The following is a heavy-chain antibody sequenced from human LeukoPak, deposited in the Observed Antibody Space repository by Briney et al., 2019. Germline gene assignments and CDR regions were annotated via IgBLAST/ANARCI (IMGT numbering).Heavy chain of an antibody. D-gene: IGHD6-13*01. CDR3: AKAGATYSSSWYWAD. Sequence: GGSLRLSCAASGFTFSSYAMSWVRQAPGKWLEWVSAISGSGGSTYYAVSVKGRFTISRDNSKNTLYLQMNSLRAEDTAVYYCAKAGATYSSSWYWADWGQGTLVTVSS. V-gene: IGHV3-23*01. J-gene: IGHJ4*02. CDR2: ISGSGGST. CDR1: GFTFSSYA.